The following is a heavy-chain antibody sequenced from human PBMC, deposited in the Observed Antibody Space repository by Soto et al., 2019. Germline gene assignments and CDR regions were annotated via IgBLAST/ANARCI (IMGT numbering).Heavy chain of an antibody. D-gene: IGHD3-10*01. CDR1: GYTFTSYG. CDR2: ISAYNGNT. V-gene: IGHV1-18*01. CDR3: ARVAITLVRGVSFYYYYGMDV. Sequence: ASVKVSCKASGYTFTSYGISWVRQAPGQGLEWMGWISAYNGNTNYAQKLQGRVTMTTDTSTSTAYMELRSLRSDDTAVYYCARVAITLVRGVSFYYYYGMDVWGQGTMVTVSS. J-gene: IGHJ6*02.